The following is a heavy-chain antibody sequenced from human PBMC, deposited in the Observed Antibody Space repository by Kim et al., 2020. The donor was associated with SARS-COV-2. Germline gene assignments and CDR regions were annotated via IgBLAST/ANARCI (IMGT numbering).Heavy chain of an antibody. CDR1: GGSISSSSYY. V-gene: IGHV4-39*01. CDR2: IYYSGST. D-gene: IGHD3-16*02. Sequence: SETLSLTCTVSGGSISSSSYYWGWIRQPPGKGLEWIGSIYYSGSTYYNPSLKSRVTISVDTSKNQFSLKLSSVTAADTAVYYCARHSHYDYVWGSYRYKGDYWGQGTLVTVSS. J-gene: IGHJ4*02. CDR3: ARHSHYDYVWGSYRYKGDY.